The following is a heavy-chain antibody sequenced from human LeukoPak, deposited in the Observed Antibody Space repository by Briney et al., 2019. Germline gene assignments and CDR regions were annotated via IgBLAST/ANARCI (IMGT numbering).Heavy chain of an antibody. CDR3: ARSEHSSSSFDY. J-gene: IGHJ4*02. D-gene: IGHD6-6*01. CDR1: GFTLSSYS. Sequence: PGGSLRLSCAASGFTLSSYSMNWVRQAPGKGLEWVSYISSSSTLIYYADSVKGRFTISRDNARNSLYLQMNSLRAEDTAIYYCARSEHSSSSFDYWGQGTLVTVSS. CDR2: ISSSSTLI. V-gene: IGHV3-21*01.